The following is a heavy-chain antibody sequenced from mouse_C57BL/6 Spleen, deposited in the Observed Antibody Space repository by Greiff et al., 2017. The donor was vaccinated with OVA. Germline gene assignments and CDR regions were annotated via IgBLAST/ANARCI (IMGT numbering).Heavy chain of an antibody. CDR3: ARIPITTVGNYYDARDY. CDR2: IDPEDGET. D-gene: IGHD1-1*01. V-gene: IGHV14-2*01. CDR1: GFHIKDYY. Sequence: VQLQQSGAELVKPGASVKLSCTASGFHIKDYYMHWVKQRTEQGLEWIVRIDPEDGETTYAPKFPGKATITAATSSNTAYLQLSSLTYEDTAVYYCARIPITTVGNYYDARDYWGQGTSVTVSS. J-gene: IGHJ4*01.